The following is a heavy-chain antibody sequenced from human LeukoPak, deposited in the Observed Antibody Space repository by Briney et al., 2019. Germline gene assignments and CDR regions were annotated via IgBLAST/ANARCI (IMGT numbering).Heavy chain of an antibody. CDR1: GGSISSGSYY. J-gene: IGHJ4*02. CDR3: ARAGGGDTAMVGY. CDR2: IYTSGST. D-gene: IGHD5-18*01. V-gene: IGHV4-61*02. Sequence: PSQTLSLTCTVSGGSISSGSYYWSWIRQPAGKGLEWIGRIYTSGSTNYNPSLKSRVTISVDTSKNQFSLKLSSVTAAGTAVYYCARAGGGDTAMVGYWGQGTLVTVSS.